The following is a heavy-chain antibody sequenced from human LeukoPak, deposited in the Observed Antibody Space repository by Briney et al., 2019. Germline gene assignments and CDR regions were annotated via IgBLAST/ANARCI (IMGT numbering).Heavy chain of an antibody. CDR1: GFTFSDYS. CDR3: ATRLYDFWSGYYPYTEYFQH. Sequence: GGSLRLSCAASGFTFSDYSMNWVRQAPGKGLEWVSYISFSVNTKYYGDSVKGRFTISRDNAKNSLYLQMNSLRAEDTAVYYCATRLYDFWSGYYPYTEYFQHWGQGTLVTVSS. D-gene: IGHD3-3*01. CDR2: ISFSVNTK. V-gene: IGHV3-48*04. J-gene: IGHJ1*01.